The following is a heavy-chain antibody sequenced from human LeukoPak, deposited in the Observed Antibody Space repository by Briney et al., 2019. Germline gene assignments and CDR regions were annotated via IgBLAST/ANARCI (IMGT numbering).Heavy chain of an antibody. CDR1: GGSISSYY. D-gene: IGHD2-2*01. Sequence: PSETLSLTCTVSGGSISSYYWSWIRQPPGKGLEWIGYIYYSGSTNYNPSLKSRVTISVDTSKNQFSLKLSSVTAADTAVYYCARQYCGSTGCYPYFDYWGQGTPVTVSS. J-gene: IGHJ4*02. CDR2: IYYSGST. V-gene: IGHV4-59*01. CDR3: ARQYCGSTGCYPYFDY.